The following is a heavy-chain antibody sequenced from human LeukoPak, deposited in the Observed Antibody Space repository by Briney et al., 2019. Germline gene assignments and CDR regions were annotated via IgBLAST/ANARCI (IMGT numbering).Heavy chain of an antibody. J-gene: IGHJ4*02. V-gene: IGHV3-7*01. CDR1: GFSFSSYW. CDR3: AREDHSNYGY. D-gene: IGHD4-11*01. Sequence: GGSLRLSCVASGFSFSSYWMAWVRQAPGKGPEWVASIKQDGSEKFYADSVKGRFTISKDNAQNSLYLRMNSLRGEDTAVYYCAREDHSNYGYWGQGTSVTVSS. CDR2: IKQDGSEK.